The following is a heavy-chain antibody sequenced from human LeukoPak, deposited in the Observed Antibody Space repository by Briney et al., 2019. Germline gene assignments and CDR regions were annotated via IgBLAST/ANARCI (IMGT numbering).Heavy chain of an antibody. Sequence: GGSVRLSCAASGFTFSSYAMSWVRQAPGKGLECVSVISNGGNTYYADSVKGRFTISRDISKNTVYLQMNSLRAEDTGVYYCAGDKTTSGYYEFDFWGQGALVTVSS. D-gene: IGHD5-12*01. V-gene: IGHV3-53*01. CDR2: ISNGGNT. J-gene: IGHJ4*02. CDR1: GFTFSSYA. CDR3: AGDKTTSGYYEFDF.